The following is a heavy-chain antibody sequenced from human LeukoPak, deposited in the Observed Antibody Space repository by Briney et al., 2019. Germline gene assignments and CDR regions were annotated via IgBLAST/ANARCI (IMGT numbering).Heavy chain of an antibody. CDR1: GGSISSSSYY. CDR3: AKSYYGDTPRYYYMDV. J-gene: IGHJ6*03. D-gene: IGHD4-17*01. CDR2: IYYSGST. Sequence: SETLSLTCTVSGGSISSSSYYWGWIRQPPGKGLEWIGSIYYSGSTYYNPSLKSRVTISVDTSKNQFSLKLSSVTAADTAVYYCAKSYYGDTPRYYYMDVWGKGTTVTVSS. V-gene: IGHV4-39*01.